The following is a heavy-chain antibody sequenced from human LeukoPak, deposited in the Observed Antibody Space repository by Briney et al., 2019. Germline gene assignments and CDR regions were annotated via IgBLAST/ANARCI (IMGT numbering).Heavy chain of an antibody. CDR2: IYYSGTT. D-gene: IGHD5-12*01. J-gene: IGHJ4*02. CDR1: GGSVSSYY. V-gene: IGHV4-59*02. Sequence: PSETLSLTCTVPGGSVSSYYWTWIRQPPGKGLEWVGYIYYSGTTNYNPSLKSRVTISVDTSKNQFSLKLSSVTAADTAVYYCARGNGYSGLGFDYWGQGTLVTVSS. CDR3: ARGNGYSGLGFDY.